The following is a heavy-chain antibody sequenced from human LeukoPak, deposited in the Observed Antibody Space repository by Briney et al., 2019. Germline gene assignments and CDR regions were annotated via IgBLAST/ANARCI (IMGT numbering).Heavy chain of an antibody. Sequence: GGSLRLSCAASGFTFSSYGMSWVRQAPGKGLEWVSAISGSGGSTYYADSVKGRFTISRDNSKNTLYLQMNSLRAEDTAVYYCAKDGMITYYGSGIDYYYYYYMDVWGKGTTVTISS. CDR1: GFTFSSYG. CDR3: AKDGMITYYGSGIDYYYYYYMDV. CDR2: ISGSGGST. D-gene: IGHD3-10*01. J-gene: IGHJ6*03. V-gene: IGHV3-23*01.